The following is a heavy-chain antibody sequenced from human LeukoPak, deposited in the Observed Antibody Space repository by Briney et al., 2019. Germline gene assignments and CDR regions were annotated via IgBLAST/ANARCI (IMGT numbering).Heavy chain of an antibody. Sequence: SETLSLTCTVSGYSISSGYYWGWIRQPPSKGLEWIGSMYYSGSIFYNPSLKSRVTISINTSKTQFSLKVSSVTAADTAVYYCARTRVPGSYSPKGPFDYWGQGTLVTVSS. J-gene: IGHJ4*02. V-gene: IGHV4-38-2*02. D-gene: IGHD1-26*01. CDR3: ARTRVPGSYSPKGPFDY. CDR1: GYSISSGYY. CDR2: MYYSGSI.